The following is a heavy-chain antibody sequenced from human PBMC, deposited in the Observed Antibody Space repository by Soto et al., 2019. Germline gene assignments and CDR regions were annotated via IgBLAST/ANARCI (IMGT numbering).Heavy chain of an antibody. J-gene: IGHJ6*02. CDR1: GYSFTSYW. CDR3: ARLPVTNLNYYYGMDV. CDR2: IDPSDSYT. Sequence: GESLKISCKGSGYSFTSYWISWVRQMPGKGLEWMGRIDPSDSYTNYSPSFQGHVTISADKSISTAYLQWSSLKASDTAMYYCARLPVTNLNYYYGMDVWGQGTTVTVSS. V-gene: IGHV5-10-1*01. D-gene: IGHD4-17*01.